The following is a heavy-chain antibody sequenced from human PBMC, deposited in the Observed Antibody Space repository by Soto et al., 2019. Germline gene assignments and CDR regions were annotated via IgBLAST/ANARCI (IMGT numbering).Heavy chain of an antibody. CDR3: ARDLLYRAVFEI. V-gene: IGHV4-31*03. CDR1: GGSLTSNGYY. Sequence: QVHLQESGPGLVKPSQTLSLTCTVSGGSLTSNGYYWSWIRQRPEKVLEWLGYIYYSGTTHFNPSVKGRLSISIDTSNNQFSLNLTSVTAADTAVYFCARDLLYRAVFEIWGQGTLVTVSA. D-gene: IGHD3-3*01. CDR2: IYYSGTT. J-gene: IGHJ3*02.